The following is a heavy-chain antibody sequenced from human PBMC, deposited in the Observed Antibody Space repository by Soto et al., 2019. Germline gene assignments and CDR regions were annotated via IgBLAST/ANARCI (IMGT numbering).Heavy chain of an antibody. CDR3: AREEEVYYGSGLYNWFDP. Sequence: QVQLQESGPGLVKPSQTLSLTCTVSGGSISSGGYYWSWIRQHPGKGLEWIRYIYYSGSTYYNPSLKSRVTISVDTSKNQFSLKLSSVTAADTAVYYCAREEEVYYGSGLYNWFDPWGQGTLVTVSS. CDR1: GGSISSGGYY. CDR2: IYYSGST. J-gene: IGHJ5*02. D-gene: IGHD3-10*01. V-gene: IGHV4-31*03.